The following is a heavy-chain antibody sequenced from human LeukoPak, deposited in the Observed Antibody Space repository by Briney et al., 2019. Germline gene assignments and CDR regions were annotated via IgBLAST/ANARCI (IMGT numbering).Heavy chain of an antibody. D-gene: IGHD6-19*01. J-gene: IGHJ5*02. Sequence: GGSLRLSCAASGFTFSSYGMTWVRQTPGKGLEWVSSISSSGGSTYYADSVKGRFTISRDNSKSTLYVQMNSLRGEDTAVYYCAKDRIAVAGTACWFDPWGQGTLVTVSS. CDR1: GFTFSSYG. CDR3: AKDRIAVAGTACWFDP. CDR2: ISSSGGST. V-gene: IGHV3-23*01.